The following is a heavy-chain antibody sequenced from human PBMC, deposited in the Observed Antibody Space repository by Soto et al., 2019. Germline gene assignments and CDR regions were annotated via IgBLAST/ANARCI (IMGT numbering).Heavy chain of an antibody. Sequence: QVQLVQSGAEVKKPGSSVKVSCKASGDTFSSYAISWVRQAPGQGLEWMGGINPIFGTTNYAQKFQGRVTITADDFTTAYMELSSLRSEDTAVYYCASRPGTRKRDYYYGLDVWGQGTTVTVSS. J-gene: IGHJ6*02. D-gene: IGHD3-10*01. CDR1: GDTFSSYA. CDR2: INPIFGTT. CDR3: ASRPGTRKRDYYYGLDV. V-gene: IGHV1-69*12.